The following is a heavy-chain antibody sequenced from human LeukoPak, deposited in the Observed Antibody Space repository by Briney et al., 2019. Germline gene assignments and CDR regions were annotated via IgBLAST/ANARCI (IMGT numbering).Heavy chain of an antibody. J-gene: IGHJ3*02. CDR3: ARDLRGVIISYDAFDI. CDR1: GFTFSSYW. D-gene: IGHD3-10*01. V-gene: IGHV3-7*01. Sequence: GGSLRLSCAASGFTFSSYWMSWVRQAPGKGLEWAANIKQDGSEKYYVDSVKGRFTISRDNAKNSLYLQMNSLRAEDTAVYYCARDLRGVIISYDAFDIWGQGTMVTVSS. CDR2: IKQDGSEK.